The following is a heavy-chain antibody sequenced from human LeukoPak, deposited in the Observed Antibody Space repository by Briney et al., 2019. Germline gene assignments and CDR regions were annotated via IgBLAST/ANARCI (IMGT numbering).Heavy chain of an antibody. CDR1: GGSVSSGSYY. CDR3: TSGGMVSGDF. CDR2: IYYSGST. J-gene: IGHJ4*01. V-gene: IGHV4-61*01. D-gene: IGHD2-8*01. Sequence: SETLSLTCTVSGGSVSSGSYYWSWIRQPPGKGLEWIAYIYYSGSTNYNPSLKSRVTISVDTSKNQFSLKLRSVTAADTAVYYCTSGGMVSGDFWGHGTLVTVSS.